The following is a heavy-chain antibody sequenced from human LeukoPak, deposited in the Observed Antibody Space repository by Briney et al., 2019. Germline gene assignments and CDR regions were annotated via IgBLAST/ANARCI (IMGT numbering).Heavy chain of an antibody. D-gene: IGHD2-15*01. V-gene: IGHV1-8*02. Sequence: GASVKVSCKASGYTFTSYDINWVRQATGQGLEWMGWMNPNSGNTGYAQKFQGRVTMTTDTSTNTAYMELRSLISDDTAVYYCARGASVVLIAGALDYWGQGTLVSVSS. CDR3: ARGASVVLIAGALDY. J-gene: IGHJ4*02. CDR1: GYTFTSYD. CDR2: MNPNSGNT.